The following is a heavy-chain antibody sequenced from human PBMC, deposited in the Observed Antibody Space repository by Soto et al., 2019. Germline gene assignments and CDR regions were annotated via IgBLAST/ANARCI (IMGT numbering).Heavy chain of an antibody. D-gene: IGHD3-22*01. CDR3: ARRDYYDSSWPFDY. Sequence: PSETLSLTCAVYGGSFSGYYWSWIRQPPGKGLEWIGEINHSGSTNYNPSLKSRVTISVDTSKNQFSLKLSSVTAADTAVYYCARRDYYDSSWPFDYWGQGTLVTVS. CDR2: INHSGST. J-gene: IGHJ4*02. V-gene: IGHV4-34*01. CDR1: GGSFSGYY.